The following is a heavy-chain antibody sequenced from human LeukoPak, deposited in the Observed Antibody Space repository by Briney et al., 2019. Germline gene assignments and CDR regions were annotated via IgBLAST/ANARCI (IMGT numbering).Heavy chain of an antibody. CDR3: XXHYYGSGSYPYFDY. D-gene: IGHD3-10*01. CDR1: GFTFSSYA. Sequence: GGSLRLSCAASGFTFSSYAMSWVRQAPGKGLEYISSISGSGGTTYYADSGKGGFTISRDISKNTVYRKMTSLRGEATAVLSXXXHYYGSGSYPYFDYWGQGTLVTVSS. J-gene: IGHJ4*02. V-gene: IGHV3-23*01. CDR2: ISGSGGTT.